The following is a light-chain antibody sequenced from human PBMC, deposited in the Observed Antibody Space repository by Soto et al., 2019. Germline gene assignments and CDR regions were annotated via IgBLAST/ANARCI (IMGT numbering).Light chain of an antibody. CDR2: DVN. V-gene: IGLV2-14*03. CDR1: SSDVGVYDF. Sequence: QSALTQPASVSGSPGQSITISCAGTSSDVGVYDFVSWYQQHPGKAPKLLIYDVNNRPAGISNRFSGSKSGNTASLTISGLQAEDEAEYYCSSYTTSTTRVFGGGTKLTVL. J-gene: IGLJ2*01. CDR3: SSYTTSTTRV.